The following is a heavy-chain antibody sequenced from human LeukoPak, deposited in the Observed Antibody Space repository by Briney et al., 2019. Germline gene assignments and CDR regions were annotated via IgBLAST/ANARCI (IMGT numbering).Heavy chain of an antibody. CDR2: INHSGST. V-gene: IGHV4-34*01. D-gene: IGHD1-1*01. CDR1: GFTFSSYS. CDR3: ARDTHTRYYYGVDV. Sequence: GSLRLSCAASGFTFSSYSMNWVRQAPGKGLEWIGEINHSGSTNYNPSLKSRVTISVDTSKNQFSLKLSSVTAADTAVYYCARDTHTRYYYGVDVWGQGTTVTVS. J-gene: IGHJ6*02.